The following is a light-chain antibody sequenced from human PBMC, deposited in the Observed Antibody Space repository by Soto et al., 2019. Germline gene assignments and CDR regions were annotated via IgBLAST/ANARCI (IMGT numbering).Light chain of an antibody. CDR3: AAWDGSLKGLV. Sequence: QSALTQPPSASGTPGQRVTLSCSGSSSNIGSNTVNWYQQFPGTAPKLLMYNNNQRPSGVPDRFSGSKSGTSASLAISGLQSEDEADYYCAAWDGSLKGLVFGGGTKLTVL. J-gene: IGLJ2*01. CDR1: SSNIGSNT. V-gene: IGLV1-44*01. CDR2: NNN.